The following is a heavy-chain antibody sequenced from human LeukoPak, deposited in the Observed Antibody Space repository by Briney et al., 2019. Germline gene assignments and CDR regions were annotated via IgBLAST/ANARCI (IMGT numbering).Heavy chain of an antibody. CDR1: GFTFSSYG. V-gene: IGHV3-33*01. CDR2: IWYDGSNK. J-gene: IGHJ6*02. CDR3: AREEIPQKPLGGGGTLYNYYYYGMGV. D-gene: IGHD3-16*01. Sequence: GGSLRLSCAASGFTFSSYGMHWVRQAPGKGLEWVAVIWYDGSNKYYADSVKGRFTISRDNSKNTLYLQMNSLRAEDTAVYYCAREEIPQKPLGGGGTLYNYYYYGMGVWGQGTTVTVSS.